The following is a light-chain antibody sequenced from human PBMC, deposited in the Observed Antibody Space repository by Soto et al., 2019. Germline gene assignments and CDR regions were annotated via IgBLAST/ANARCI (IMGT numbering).Light chain of an antibody. V-gene: IGLV2-14*01. CDR1: SRDVGGYNY. J-gene: IGLJ2*01. Sequence: QSALTQPASVSGSPGQSITISCTGTSRDVGGYNYVSWHQQHPGKAPKVLITEVSNRPSGVSNRFSGSKSGNTASLTISGLQAEDEADYYSSSYISSITCVVFGGGTKLTVL. CDR2: EVS. CDR3: SSYISSITCVV.